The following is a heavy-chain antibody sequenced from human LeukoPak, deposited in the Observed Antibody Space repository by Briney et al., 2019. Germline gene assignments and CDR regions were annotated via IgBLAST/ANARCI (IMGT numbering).Heavy chain of an antibody. CDR3: ATDHPITMVRGVINTDNWFDP. J-gene: IGHJ5*02. V-gene: IGHV1-24*01. CDR1: GYTLTELP. CDR2: FDPEDGET. Sequence: ASVKVSCKVSGYTLTELPMHWVRQAPGKGLEWMGGFDPEDGETIYAQKFQGRVTMTEDTSTDTAYMELSSLRSEDTAVYYCATDHPITMVRGVINTDNWFDPWGQGTLVTVSS. D-gene: IGHD3-10*01.